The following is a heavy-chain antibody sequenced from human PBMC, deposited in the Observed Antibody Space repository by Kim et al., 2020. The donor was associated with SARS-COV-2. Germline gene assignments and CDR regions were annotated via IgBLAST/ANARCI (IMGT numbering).Heavy chain of an antibody. Sequence: GGSLRLSCAASGFTVSSNYMSWVRQAPGKGLEWVSVIYSGGSTYYADSVKGRFTISRDNSKNTLYLQMNSLRAEDTAVYYCARVIAAAGHFDYWGQGTLVTVSS. CDR2: IYSGGST. V-gene: IGHV3-53*01. J-gene: IGHJ4*02. CDR3: ARVIAAAGHFDY. D-gene: IGHD6-13*01. CDR1: GFTVSSNY.